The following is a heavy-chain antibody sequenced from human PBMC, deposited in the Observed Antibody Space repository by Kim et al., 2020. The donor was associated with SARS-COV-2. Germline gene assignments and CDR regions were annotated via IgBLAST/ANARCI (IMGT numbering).Heavy chain of an antibody. D-gene: IGHD1-1*01. CDR3: TRGGRPGVRTDY. V-gene: IGHV3-21*01. Sequence: GESLKISCAASGFTFSSLSMNWVRQAPGKGLEWVSSISAASDYIFYADSVKGRFTISRDNAKRSLFLQMNSLRAEDTALYYCTRGGRPGVRTDYWGQGTLVAVSS. J-gene: IGHJ4*02. CDR1: GFTFSSLS. CDR2: ISAASDYI.